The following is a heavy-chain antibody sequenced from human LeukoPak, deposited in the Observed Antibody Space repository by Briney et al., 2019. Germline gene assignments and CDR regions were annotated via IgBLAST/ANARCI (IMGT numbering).Heavy chain of an antibody. CDR2: VFSSGDT. D-gene: IGHD5-12*01. V-gene: IGHV4-59*08. Sequence: SETLSLTCTVSGGSIFRYHWSWIRQPPGRGLEWIGYVFSSGDTKYNPSLESRVALSVDASRNQSSLRLTSVTATDTAVYYCARGYSGYGIHFDYWGPGTLVAVSS. J-gene: IGHJ4*02. CDR1: GGSIFRYH. CDR3: ARGYSGYGIHFDY.